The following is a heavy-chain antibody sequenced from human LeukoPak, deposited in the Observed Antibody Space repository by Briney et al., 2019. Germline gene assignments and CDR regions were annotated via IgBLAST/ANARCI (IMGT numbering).Heavy chain of an antibody. CDR3: ARRYNTVPYYYYYMDV. CDR2: INPNSGGT. D-gene: IGHD3-3*01. Sequence: APVKVSCKASGYTFTGYYMHWVRQAPGQGLEWMGWINPNSGGTNYAQKFQGRDTMTRDTSISTAYMELSRLRSDDTAVYYCARRYNTVPYYYYYMDVWGKGTTVTVSS. V-gene: IGHV1-2*02. J-gene: IGHJ6*03. CDR1: GYTFTGYY.